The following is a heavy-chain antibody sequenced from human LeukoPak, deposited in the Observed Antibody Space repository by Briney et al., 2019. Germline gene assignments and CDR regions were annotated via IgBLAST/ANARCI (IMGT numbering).Heavy chain of an antibody. D-gene: IGHD2-2*02. V-gene: IGHV4-39*07. Sequence: PSETLSLTCSVSGGSISSSSYYWGWIRQPPGKGLEWIGEINHSGSTNYNPSLKSRVTISVDTSKNQFSLELSSVTAADTAVYYCAREYCSSTSCYTRNAFDIWGQGTMVTVSS. CDR2: INHSGST. CDR1: GGSISSSSYY. CDR3: AREYCSSTSCYTRNAFDI. J-gene: IGHJ3*02.